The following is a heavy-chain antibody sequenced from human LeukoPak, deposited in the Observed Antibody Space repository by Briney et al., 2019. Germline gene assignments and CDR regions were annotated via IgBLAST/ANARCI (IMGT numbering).Heavy chain of an antibody. J-gene: IGHJ6*03. Sequence: SETLSLTCAVYGGSFSGYYWSWIRQPPGKGLEWIGEIHHSGSTNYNPSLKSRVTISVDTSKNQFSLKLSSVTAAATAVYYCAIFYGSGRGNYYYYYMDVWGKGTTVTISS. V-gene: IGHV4-34*01. CDR1: GGSFSGYY. CDR3: AIFYGSGRGNYYYYYMDV. D-gene: IGHD3-10*01. CDR2: IHHSGST.